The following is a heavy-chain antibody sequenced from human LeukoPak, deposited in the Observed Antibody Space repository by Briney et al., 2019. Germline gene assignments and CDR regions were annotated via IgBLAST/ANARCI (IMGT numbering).Heavy chain of an antibody. CDR2: IYYSGST. V-gene: IGHV4-30-4*08. J-gene: IGHJ4*02. CDR1: GGSISSGDHY. Sequence: SETLSLTCTVSGGSISSGDHYWSWIRQPPGKGLEWIGYIYYSGSTYYNPSLKSRVTISVDTSKNQFSLKLSSVTAADTAVYYCARVGVSGSYHFDYWGQGTLVTVSS. CDR3: ARVGVSGSYHFDY. D-gene: IGHD1-26*01.